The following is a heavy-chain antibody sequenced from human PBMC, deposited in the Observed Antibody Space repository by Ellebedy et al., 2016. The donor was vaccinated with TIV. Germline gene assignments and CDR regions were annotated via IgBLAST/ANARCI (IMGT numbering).Heavy chain of an antibody. V-gene: IGHV3-30-3*01. CDR1: GFTFSRYA. CDR3: ARDDGLRRRAFDY. J-gene: IGHJ4*02. CDR2: ISYDGSNK. Sequence: GESLKISCAASGFTFSRYAMHLVRQAPGKGLEWVAVISYDGSNKYYADSVKGRFTISRDNYKNTLYLQMNSLRAEETAVYYCARDDGLRRRAFDYWGQGTLVTVSS. D-gene: IGHD3-16*01.